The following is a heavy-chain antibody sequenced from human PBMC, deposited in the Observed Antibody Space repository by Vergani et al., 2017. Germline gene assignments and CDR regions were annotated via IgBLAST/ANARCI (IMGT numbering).Heavy chain of an antibody. Sequence: QVQLQESGPGLVKPSETLSLTCTVSGGSISSYYWSWIRQPPGKGLEWIGYIYYSGSTNYNPSLKRRVTISVDTSKDQLPRKLSTLTAADTAAYYCVSAIAAAGPINWFDPWGQGTLVTVSS. CDR2: IYYSGST. J-gene: IGHJ5*02. D-gene: IGHD6-13*01. CDR1: GGSISSYY. V-gene: IGHV4-59*01. CDR3: VSAIAAAGPINWFDP.